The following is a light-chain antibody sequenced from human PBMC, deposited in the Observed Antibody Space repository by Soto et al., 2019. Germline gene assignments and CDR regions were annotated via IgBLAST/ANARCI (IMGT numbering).Light chain of an antibody. V-gene: IGLV2-14*01. CDR2: EVS. CDR1: SSDVGGYNY. J-gene: IGLJ1*01. Sequence: QSALNQPASVSGSPGQSITISCTGTSSDVGGYNYVSWYQQHPGKAPKLMIYEVSYRPSGVSDRFSGSKSGNTASLTISGLQAEDEADYFCCSYAGGSNVFGAGTKVTV. CDR3: CSYAGGSNV.